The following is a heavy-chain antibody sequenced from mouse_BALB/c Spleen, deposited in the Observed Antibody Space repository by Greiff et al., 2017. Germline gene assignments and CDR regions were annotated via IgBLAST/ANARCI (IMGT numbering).Heavy chain of an antibody. CDR1: GYTFTSYW. Sequence: LQQPGSELVRPGASVKLSCKASGYTFTSYWMHWVKQRHRQGLEWIGNIYPGSGSTNYDEKFKSKGTLTVDTSSSTAYMHLSSLTSEDSAVYYCTRETYYGSSHLAYWGQGTLVTVSA. V-gene: IGHV1S22*01. CDR3: TRETYYGSSHLAY. D-gene: IGHD1-1*01. J-gene: IGHJ3*01. CDR2: IYPGSGST.